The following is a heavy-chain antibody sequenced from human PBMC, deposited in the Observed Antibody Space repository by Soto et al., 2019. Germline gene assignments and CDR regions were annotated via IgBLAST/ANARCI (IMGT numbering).Heavy chain of an antibody. Sequence: SETLSLTCTVSGGSVSSGSYYWSWIRQPPGKGLEWIGYIYYSGSTNYNPSLKSRVTISVDTSKNQFSLKLSSVTAADTAVYYCAREVELLIDYWGQGTLVTVYS. V-gene: IGHV4-61*01. J-gene: IGHJ4*02. CDR2: IYYSGST. CDR3: AREVELLIDY. D-gene: IGHD1-26*01. CDR1: GGSVSSGSYY.